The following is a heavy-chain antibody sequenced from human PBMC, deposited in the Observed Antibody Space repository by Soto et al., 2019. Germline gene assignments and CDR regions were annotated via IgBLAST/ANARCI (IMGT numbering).Heavy chain of an antibody. CDR1: GYTFTSYY. CDR2: INPSGGST. J-gene: IGHJ4*02. D-gene: IGHD3-22*01. CDR3: ARAVGTSSGSYPIDY. Sequence: GASVKVSCKXSGYTFTSYYMHWVRQAPGQGLEWMGIINPSGGSTSYAQKFQGRVTMTRDTSTSTVYMELSSLRSEDTAVYYCARAVGTSSGSYPIDYWGQGTLVTVSS. V-gene: IGHV1-46*01.